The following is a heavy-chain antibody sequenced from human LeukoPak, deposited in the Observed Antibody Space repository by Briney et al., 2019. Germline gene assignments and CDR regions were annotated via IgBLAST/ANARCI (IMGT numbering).Heavy chain of an antibody. CDR1: GGSISSYY. CDR3: ARDQYYDSSGYYPYWYFDL. CDR2: IYYSGGT. Sequence: SETLSLTCTVSGGSISSYYWSWIRQPPGKGLEWIGYIYYSGGTNYNPSLKSRVTISVDTSKNQFSLKPSSVTAADTAVYYCARDQYYDSSGYYPYWYFDLWGRGTLVTVSS. J-gene: IGHJ2*01. V-gene: IGHV4-59*01. D-gene: IGHD3-22*01.